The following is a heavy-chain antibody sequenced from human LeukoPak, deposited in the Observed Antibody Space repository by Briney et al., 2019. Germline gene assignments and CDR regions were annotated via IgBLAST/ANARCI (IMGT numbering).Heavy chain of an antibody. J-gene: IGHJ4*02. CDR3: ARVRWLRGGAFDY. CDR2: ISSSGSTI. Sequence: AGGSLRLSCAASGFTFSSYEMNWVRQAPGKGLEWVSYISSSGSTIYYADSVKGRFTISRDNAKNSLYLQMNSLRAEDTAVYYCARVRWLRGGAFDYWGQGTLVTVSS. V-gene: IGHV3-48*03. D-gene: IGHD5-12*01. CDR1: GFTFSSYE.